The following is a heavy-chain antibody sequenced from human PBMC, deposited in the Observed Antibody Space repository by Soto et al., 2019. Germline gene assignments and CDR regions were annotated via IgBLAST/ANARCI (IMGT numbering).Heavy chain of an antibody. D-gene: IGHD3-10*01. CDR3: ARGFAPVRWFDP. J-gene: IGHJ5*02. CDR1: GGSFSGYY. CDR2: VNHSGST. Sequence: SETLSLTCAVYGGSFSGYYWSWIRQPPGKGLEWIGEVNHSGSTNYNPSLKSRVTISLDTSKNQFPLKLSSGTAADTAVYYCARGFAPVRWFDPWGQGTLVTVSS. V-gene: IGHV4-34*01.